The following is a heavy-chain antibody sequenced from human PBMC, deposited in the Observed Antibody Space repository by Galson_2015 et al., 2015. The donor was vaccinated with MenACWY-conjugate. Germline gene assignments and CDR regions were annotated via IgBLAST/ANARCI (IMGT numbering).Heavy chain of an antibody. J-gene: IGHJ6*04. V-gene: IGHV3-13*01. Sequence: SLRLSCAASGFTFSNYDMHWVREERGKGLEGVSGISTGGDTYYSGSVKGRFTISRENAKNSLYLQMDSLRPGDTAIYYCVRGFLSRAKWNGLGLDVWGKGTTVIVSS. CDR1: GFTFSNYD. CDR2: ISTGGDT. CDR3: VRGFLSRAKWNGLGLDV. D-gene: IGHD1-20*01.